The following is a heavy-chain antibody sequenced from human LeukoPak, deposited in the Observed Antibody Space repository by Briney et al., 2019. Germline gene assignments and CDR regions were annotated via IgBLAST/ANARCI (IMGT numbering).Heavy chain of an antibody. D-gene: IGHD2-2*01. CDR1: GGSFSGYY. V-gene: IGHV4-34*01. CDR3: ARDYCSSTSCSFDY. Sequence: SETLSLTCAVYGGSFSGYYWSWLRQPPGKGLGWIGEINHSGSTNYNPSLKSRVTISVDTSKNQFSLKLSSVTAADTAVYYCARDYCSSTSCSFDYWGQGTLVTVSS. J-gene: IGHJ4*02. CDR2: INHSGST.